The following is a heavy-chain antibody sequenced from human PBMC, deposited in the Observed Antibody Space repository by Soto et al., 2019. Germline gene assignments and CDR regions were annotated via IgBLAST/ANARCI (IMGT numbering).Heavy chain of an antibody. CDR1: GGTFSSYA. CDR3: ARDGIAAAGAAGDYFDY. D-gene: IGHD6-13*01. CDR2: IIPIFGTA. Sequence: QVQLVQSGAEVKKPGSSVKVSCKASGGTFSSYAISWVRQAPGQGLEWMGGIIPIFGTANYAQKFQGRVTITADESTSTAYMELSSLGSEDTAVYYCARDGIAAAGAAGDYFDYWGQGTLVTVSS. J-gene: IGHJ4*02. V-gene: IGHV1-69*01.